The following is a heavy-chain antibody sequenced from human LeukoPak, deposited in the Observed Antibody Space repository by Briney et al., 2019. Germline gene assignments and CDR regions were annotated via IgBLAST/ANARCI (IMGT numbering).Heavy chain of an antibody. CDR3: ARGGPVTMIWGVIDY. D-gene: IGHD3-10*01. V-gene: IGHV1-2*02. CDR1: GYTFTDYY. CDR2: INPNSGVT. Sequence: ASVKVSCKASGYTFTDYYIHSGRQAPGQGLEWMACINPNSGVTNYAQKFQGRVTMTRDTSISTAYMELSSLRSDDTAVYYCARGGPVTMIWGVIDYWGQGTLVTVS. J-gene: IGHJ4*02.